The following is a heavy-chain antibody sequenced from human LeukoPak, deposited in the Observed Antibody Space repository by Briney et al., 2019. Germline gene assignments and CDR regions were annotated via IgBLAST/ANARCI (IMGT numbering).Heavy chain of an antibody. CDR1: GYTLTELS. CDR3: ATAPITIFGVVTNWFDP. CDR2: FDPEDGET. D-gene: IGHD3-3*01. V-gene: IGHV1-24*01. Sequence: ASVKVSCKVSGYTLTELSMRWVRQAPGKGLEWMGGFDPEDGETIYAQKFQGRVTMTEDTSTDTAYMELSSLRSEDTAVYYCATAPITIFGVVTNWFDPWGQGTLVTVSS. J-gene: IGHJ5*02.